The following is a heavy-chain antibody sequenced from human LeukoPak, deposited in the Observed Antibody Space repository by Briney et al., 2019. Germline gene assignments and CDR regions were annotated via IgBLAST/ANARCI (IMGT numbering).Heavy chain of an antibody. J-gene: IGHJ3*02. CDR3: ARAGGSSGSLDAFDI. Sequence: ASVKVSCKXPGYTVTSYDINWVRQATGQGLEWMGWMNPNSGNTGYAQKFQGRVTMTRSTSISTAYMELSSLRSEDTAVYYCARAGGSSGSLDAFDIWGQGTMVTVSS. CDR1: GYTVTSYD. CDR2: MNPNSGNT. D-gene: IGHD6-19*01. V-gene: IGHV1-8*01.